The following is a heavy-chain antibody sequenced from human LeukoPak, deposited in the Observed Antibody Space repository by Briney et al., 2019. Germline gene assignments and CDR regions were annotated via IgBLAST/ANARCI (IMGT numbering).Heavy chain of an antibody. CDR1: GFTFSSYA. Sequence: GGSLRLSCAASGFTFSSYAMHWVRQAPGKGLEGVAVISYDGSNKYYADSVKGRFTISRDNSKNTLYLQMNSLRAEDTAVYYCARGLGSGGPLDYWGQGTLVTVSS. CDR2: ISYDGSNK. V-gene: IGHV3-30*04. CDR3: ARGLGSGGPLDY. D-gene: IGHD1-1*01. J-gene: IGHJ4*02.